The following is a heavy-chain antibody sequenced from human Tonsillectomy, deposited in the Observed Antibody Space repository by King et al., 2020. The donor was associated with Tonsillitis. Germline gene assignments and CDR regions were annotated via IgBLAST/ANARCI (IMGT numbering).Heavy chain of an antibody. Sequence: HVQLVESGGGVVQPGRSLRLSCAASGFAFSDYGLHWVRQAPGKGLEWVAVIWYDGSSEHYADSVQGRFTISTDNSKNTLCLQMNSLRAEDTGVYYCAGDHGYHDSSGYSPYYYMDVWGKGTTVTVSS. D-gene: IGHD3-22*01. CDR3: AGDHGYHDSSGYSPYYYMDV. CDR2: IWYDGSSE. CDR1: GFAFSDYG. V-gene: IGHV3-33*01. J-gene: IGHJ6*03.